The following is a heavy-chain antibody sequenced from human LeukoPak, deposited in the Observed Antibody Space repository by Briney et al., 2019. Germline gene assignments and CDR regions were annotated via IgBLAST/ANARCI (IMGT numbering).Heavy chain of an antibody. CDR1: GFTFSNYW. V-gene: IGHV3-66*01. Sequence: GGSLRLSCATSGFTFSNYWMSWVRRAPGKGLEWVSVIYSGGSTYYADSVKGRFTISRDNSKNTLYLQMNSLRAEDTAVYYCARAFDYYDSSGPDLPFDYWGQGTLVTVSS. J-gene: IGHJ4*02. CDR3: ARAFDYYDSSGPDLPFDY. CDR2: IYSGGST. D-gene: IGHD3-22*01.